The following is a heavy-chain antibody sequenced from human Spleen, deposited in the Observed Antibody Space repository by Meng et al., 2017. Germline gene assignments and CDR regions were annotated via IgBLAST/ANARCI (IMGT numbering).Heavy chain of an antibody. CDR3: ARDEDISAAGKLFGDY. J-gene: IGHJ4*02. Sequence: ASVKVSCKASGYAFTVYHMHWVRQAPGQGLEWMGYINTNSGGTYFAEKFQGRVTMTGDTSISTAYMDLSGLRSDDTAVYYCARDEDISAAGKLFGDYWGQGTLVTVSS. CDR1: GYAFTVYH. CDR2: INTNSGGT. D-gene: IGHD6-13*01. V-gene: IGHV1-2*02.